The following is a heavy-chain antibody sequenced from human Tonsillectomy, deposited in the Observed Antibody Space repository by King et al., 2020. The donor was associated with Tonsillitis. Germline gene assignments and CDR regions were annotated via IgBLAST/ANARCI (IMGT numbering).Heavy chain of an antibody. CDR2: MRYDGSNK. CDR1: GFTFSSYG. V-gene: IGHV3-30*02. J-gene: IGHJ4*02. Sequence: VQLVESGGGVVHPGGSLRLSCAASGFTFSSYGMHWVRQAPGKGLEWVAFMRYDGSNKYYADSVKGRFTISRDNSKNTLYLQMNSLRAEDTAVYYCANWNYDFWSGYYRGRIDYWGQGTLVTVSS. D-gene: IGHD3-3*01. CDR3: ANWNYDFWSGYYRGRIDY.